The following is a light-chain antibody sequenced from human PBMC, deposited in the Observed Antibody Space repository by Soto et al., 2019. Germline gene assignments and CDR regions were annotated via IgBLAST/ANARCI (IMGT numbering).Light chain of an antibody. CDR1: QGISSY. CDR3: QQLNSYPIT. V-gene: IGKV1-9*01. CDR2: AAS. J-gene: IGKJ5*01. Sequence: DIQLTQSPSFLSASVGDRVTITCRASQGISSYLAWYQQKPGKAPKLLIYAASTLQSGVPSRFSGSGSGTEFTLPISSLQPEDFATYYCQQLNSYPITFGQGTRRQIK.